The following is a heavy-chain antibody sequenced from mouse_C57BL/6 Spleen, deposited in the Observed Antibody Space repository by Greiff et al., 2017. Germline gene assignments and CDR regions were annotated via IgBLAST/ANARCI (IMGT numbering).Heavy chain of an antibody. CDR3: ARGDSPFAY. Sequence: EVQLVESGGGLVQPGGSLKLSCAASGFTFSDYGMAWVRQAPRKGPEWVAVISNLAYSIYYADTVTGRFTISRENAKNTLYLEMSSLRSEDTAMYYCARGDSPFAYWGQGTLVTVSA. CDR1: GFTFSDYG. J-gene: IGHJ3*01. V-gene: IGHV5-15*01. CDR2: ISNLAYSI.